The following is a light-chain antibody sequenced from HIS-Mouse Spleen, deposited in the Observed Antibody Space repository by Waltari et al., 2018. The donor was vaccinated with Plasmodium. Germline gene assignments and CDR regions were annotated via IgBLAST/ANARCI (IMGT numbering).Light chain of an antibody. CDR1: QCISRW. CDR3: QQANSFPPSIT. CDR2: AAS. J-gene: IGKJ5*01. V-gene: IGKV1-12*01. Sequence: DIQMTQSPSSVSASVGDRVTITCRASQCISRWLAWYQQKPGKAPKLLLYAASSLQSGVPSRFSGSGSGTDFTLTISSLQPEDFATYYCQQANSFPPSITFGQGTRLEIK.